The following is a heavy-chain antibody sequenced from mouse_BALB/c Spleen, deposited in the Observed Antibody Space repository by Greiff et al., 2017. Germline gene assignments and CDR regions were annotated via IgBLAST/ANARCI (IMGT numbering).Heavy chain of an antibody. CDR3: ARRWVLYAMDY. D-gene: IGHD4-1*01. J-gene: IGHJ4*01. Sequence: EVKVEESGGGLVQPGGSLKLSCAASGFTFSSYTMSWVRQTPEKRLEWVAYISNGGGSTYYPDTVKGRFTISRDNAKNTLYLQMSSLKSEDTAMYYCARRWVLYAMDYWGQGTSVTVSS. CDR1: GFTFSSYT. CDR2: ISNGGGST. V-gene: IGHV5-12-2*01.